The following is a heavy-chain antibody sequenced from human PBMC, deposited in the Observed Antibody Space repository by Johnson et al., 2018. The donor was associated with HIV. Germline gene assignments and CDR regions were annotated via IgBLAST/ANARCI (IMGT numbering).Heavy chain of an antibody. Sequence: QVQLVESGGGVVQPGRSLRLSCAASGFTFSSHGMHWVRQAPGKGLEWVAFIRYDGSNKYYADSVKGRFTISRDNSKNTLYLQMNSLRAEDTAVYYCAKGGAVAGTRDAFDIWG. CDR2: IRYDGSNK. CDR3: AKGGAVAGTRDAFDI. D-gene: IGHD6-19*01. V-gene: IGHV3-30*02. J-gene: IGHJ3*02. CDR1: GFTFSSHG.